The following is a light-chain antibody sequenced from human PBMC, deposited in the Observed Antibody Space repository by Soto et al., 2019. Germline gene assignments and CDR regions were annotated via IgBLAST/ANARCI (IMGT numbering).Light chain of an antibody. J-gene: IGKJ5*01. CDR2: DAS. CDR3: QQRSNWPRIT. CDR1: QSVSSY. V-gene: IGKV3-11*01. Sequence: EIVLTQSPATLSLSPGQRATLSCRASQSVSSYLASYQQKPGQAPRLLIYDASNRATGIPARFSGSGSGTDFTLTISNLALDDFAVYYCQQRSNWPRITFGQGTRLEIK.